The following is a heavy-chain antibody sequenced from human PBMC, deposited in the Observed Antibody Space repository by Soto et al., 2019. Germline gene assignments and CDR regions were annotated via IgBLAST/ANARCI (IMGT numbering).Heavy chain of an antibody. V-gene: IGHV3-48*03. J-gene: IGHJ4*02. CDR1: GFPFSNYE. Sequence: EVRLVESGGALVQPGGSLRLSCAASGFPFSNYEMTWVRQAPGRGLEWVSYISDSGHTIHYGESVKGRFTISRDNAKNSLHLQMNSLTVEETAVYYCSRIGAGGCDVPFDFWGQGTLVTVSS. CDR2: ISDSGHTI. CDR3: SRIGAGGCDVPFDF. D-gene: IGHD6-19*01.